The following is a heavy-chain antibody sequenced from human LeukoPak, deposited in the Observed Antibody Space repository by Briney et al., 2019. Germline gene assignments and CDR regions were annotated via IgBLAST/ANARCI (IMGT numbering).Heavy chain of an antibody. D-gene: IGHD5-18*01. V-gene: IGHV4-4*07. CDR2: IYTSGST. J-gene: IGHJ4*01. CDR1: GGSISSYY. Sequence: SETLSLTCTVSGGSISSYYWSWIRQPAGKGLEWIGRIYTSGSTNYNPSLKSRVTMSVDTSKNQFSLKLSSVTAADTAVYYCARYGYSYGPTYFDYWGHGTLVTVSS. CDR3: ARYGYSYGPTYFDY.